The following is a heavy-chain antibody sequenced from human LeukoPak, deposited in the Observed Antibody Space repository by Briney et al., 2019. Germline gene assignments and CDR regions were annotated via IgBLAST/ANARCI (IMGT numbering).Heavy chain of an antibody. Sequence: TGGSLRLSCAASGFTFSSYAMSWVRQAPGKGLEWVSAISGSGGSTYYADSVKGRFTISRDNSKNTLYLQMNSLRAEDTAVYYCAKGGYYYDSSGLFDYWGQGTLVTVSS. J-gene: IGHJ4*02. CDR1: GFTFSSYA. D-gene: IGHD3-22*01. CDR2: ISGSGGST. V-gene: IGHV3-23*01. CDR3: AKGGYYYDSSGLFDY.